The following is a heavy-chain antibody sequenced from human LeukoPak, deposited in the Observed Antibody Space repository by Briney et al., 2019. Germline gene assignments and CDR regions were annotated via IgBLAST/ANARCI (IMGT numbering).Heavy chain of an antibody. V-gene: IGHV3-30*18. J-gene: IGHJ4*02. D-gene: IGHD1-26*01. Sequence: PGGSLRLSCVASGFPFSSYGMHWVRQAPGKGLEWVAVISYDGSNKYYADSVKGRFTISRDNSKNTLYLQMNSLRAEDTAVYYCAKDLGATPYYFDYWGQGTLVTVSS. CDR1: GFPFSSYG. CDR3: AKDLGATPYYFDY. CDR2: ISYDGSNK.